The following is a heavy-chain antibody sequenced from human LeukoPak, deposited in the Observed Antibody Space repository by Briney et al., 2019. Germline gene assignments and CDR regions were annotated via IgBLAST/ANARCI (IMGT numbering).Heavy chain of an antibody. D-gene: IGHD2-2*01. CDR3: ARDSCSSTSCYARDYYYGMDV. Sequence: GGSLRLSCAASGFTFSSYAMHWVRQAPGKGLEWVAVISYDGSNKYYADSVKGRFTISRDNSKNTLYLQMNSLRAEDTAVYYCARDSCSSTSCYARDYYYGMDVWGQGTTVTVSS. CDR1: GFTFSSYA. J-gene: IGHJ6*02. V-gene: IGHV3-30-3*01. CDR2: ISYDGSNK.